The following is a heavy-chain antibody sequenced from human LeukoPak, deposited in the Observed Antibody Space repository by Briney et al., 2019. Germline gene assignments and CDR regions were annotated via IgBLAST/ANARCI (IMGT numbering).Heavy chain of an antibody. CDR1: GGSFSGYY. V-gene: IGHV4-34*01. D-gene: IGHD3-10*01. CDR3: ARARLTMVRGVIYYYYYMDV. J-gene: IGHJ6*03. Sequence: PSETLSLTCAVYGGSFSGYYWSWIRQPPGKGLEWIGEINHSGSTNYNPSLKSRVTISVDTSKNRFSLKLSSVTVADTAVYYCARARLTMVRGVIYYYYYMDVWGKGTTVTVSS. CDR2: INHSGST.